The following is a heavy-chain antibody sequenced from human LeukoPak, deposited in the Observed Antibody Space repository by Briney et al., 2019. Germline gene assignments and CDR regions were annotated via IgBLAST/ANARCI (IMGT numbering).Heavy chain of an antibody. CDR3: ARDLDHAFDI. V-gene: IGHV3-53*01. CDR1: GFTVSSNY. J-gene: IGHJ3*02. Sequence: GGSLRLSCAASGFTVSSNYMSWVRQAPGKGLEWVSVIYSGGSTYYADSVKGRFTISKDNSKNTLYLQMNSLRAEDTAVYYCARDLDHAFDIWGQGTMVTVSS. CDR2: IYSGGST.